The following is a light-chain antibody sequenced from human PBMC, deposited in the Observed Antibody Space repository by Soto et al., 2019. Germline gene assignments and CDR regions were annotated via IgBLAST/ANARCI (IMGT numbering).Light chain of an antibody. CDR2: KVS. V-gene: IGKV2-30*02. CDR1: QILVHSDGIAY. J-gene: IGKJ5*01. CDR3: MQGTPWAIT. Sequence: DGASAQSRHCLHVGRRQLTSISCRSNQILVHSDGIAYFSWFQQRPGRSPRRXIYKVSNRDSGVPARFRGSGSGTDYALKLSRVQAEDVAVYNCMQGTPWAITLGQGTRLEIK.